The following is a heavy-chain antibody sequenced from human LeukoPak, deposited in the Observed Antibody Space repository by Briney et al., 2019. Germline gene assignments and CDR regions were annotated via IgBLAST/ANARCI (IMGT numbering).Heavy chain of an antibody. J-gene: IGHJ4*02. V-gene: IGHV1-18*01. CDR2: ISAYNGNT. CDR1: GYTFTSYG. CDR3: ARDRSGGSYYNY. D-gene: IGHD3-10*01. Sequence: ASVKVSFKASGYTFTSYGISWVRQAPGQGPEWMGWISAYNGNTNYAQKLQGRVTMTTDTSTSTAYMELRSLRSDDTAVYYCARDRSGGSYYNYWGQGTLVTVSS.